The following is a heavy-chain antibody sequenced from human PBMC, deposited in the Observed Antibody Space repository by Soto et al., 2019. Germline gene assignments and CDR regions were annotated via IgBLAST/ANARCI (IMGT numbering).Heavy chain of an antibody. Sequence: QGQMEESGGGVVQPGGSLRLSCVVSGFTFRNYGMHWVRQAPGKGLEWLAMIYNDGSQTEDRDSVKGRFNISRDNSKDTFYVQMNTLRVADTAVYYCTRDRAAVVGTFDNWGQGTLVTVSS. V-gene: IGHV3-33*01. CDR2: IYNDGSQT. J-gene: IGHJ4*02. CDR1: GFTFRNYG. D-gene: IGHD6-19*01. CDR3: TRDRAAVVGTFDN.